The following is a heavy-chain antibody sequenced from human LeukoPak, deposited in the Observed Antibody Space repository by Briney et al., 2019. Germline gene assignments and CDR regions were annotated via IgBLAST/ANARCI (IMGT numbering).Heavy chain of an antibody. J-gene: IGHJ4*02. V-gene: IGHV3-30-3*01. Sequence: GGSLTLSCAASGFTFSSYAMHWVRQAPGKGLEWVAVISYDGSNKYYADSVKGRFTISRDNSKNTLHLQMNSLRTEDTAVYYCARDGGYCSGGSGYPHYYFDYWGQGTLVTVSS. D-gene: IGHD2-15*01. CDR3: ARDGGYCSGGSGYPHYYFDY. CDR2: ISYDGSNK. CDR1: GFTFSSYA.